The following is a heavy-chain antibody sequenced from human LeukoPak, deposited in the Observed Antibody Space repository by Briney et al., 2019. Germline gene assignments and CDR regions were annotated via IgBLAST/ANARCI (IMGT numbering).Heavy chain of an antibody. J-gene: IGHJ4*02. Sequence: ASVKVSCKASGYTFTGYYMHWVRQAPGQGLEWMGWINPNSGGTNYAQKFQGRVTMTRDTSISTAYMELSRLRSDDTAVYYCARDQVGRYFDWLLPDYWGQGTLVTVSS. V-gene: IGHV1-2*02. CDR1: GYTFTGYY. D-gene: IGHD3-9*01. CDR3: ARDQVGRYFDWLLPDY. CDR2: INPNSGGT.